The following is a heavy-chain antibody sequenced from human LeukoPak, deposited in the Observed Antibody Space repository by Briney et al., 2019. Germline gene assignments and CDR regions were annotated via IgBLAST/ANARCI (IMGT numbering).Heavy chain of an antibody. CDR3: ARDIAAAGTELFDY. CDR1: GLSFSNAW. J-gene: IGHJ4*02. CDR2: IKQDGSEK. Sequence: PGGSLRLSCAASGLSFSNAWMNWVRQAPGKGLEWVANIKQDGSEKYYVDSVKGRFTISRDNAKNSLYLQMNSLRAEDTAVYYCARDIAAAGTELFDYWGQGTLVTVSS. V-gene: IGHV3-7*03. D-gene: IGHD6-13*01.